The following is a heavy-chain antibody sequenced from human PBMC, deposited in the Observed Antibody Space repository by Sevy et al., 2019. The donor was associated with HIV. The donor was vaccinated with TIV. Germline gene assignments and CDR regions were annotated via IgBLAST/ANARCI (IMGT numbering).Heavy chain of an antibody. CDR3: ASNPYDSSGYF. CDR2: ISYDGSNK. CDR1: GFTFSSYA. Sequence: GGSLRLSCAASGFTFSSYAMHWVRQAPGKGLEWVAVISYDGSNKYYGDSVKGRFTISRDNSKNTLYLQMNSLRAEDTAGYYCASNPYDSSGYFWGQGTLVTVSS. V-gene: IGHV3-30-3*01. J-gene: IGHJ4*02. D-gene: IGHD3-22*01.